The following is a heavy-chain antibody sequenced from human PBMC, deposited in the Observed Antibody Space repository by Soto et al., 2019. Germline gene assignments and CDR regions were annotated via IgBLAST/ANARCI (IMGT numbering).Heavy chain of an antibody. J-gene: IGHJ4*02. V-gene: IGHV3-13*01. Sequence: GGSLRLSCAASGFTFSSYDMHWVRQATGKGLEWVSAIGTAGDTYYPGSVKGRFTISRENAKNSLYLQMNSLRAEDTAVYYCARAIITGDQAAAGIDYWGQGTLVTVSS. D-gene: IGHD6-13*01. CDR2: IGTAGDT. CDR3: ARAIITGDQAAAGIDY. CDR1: GFTFSSYD.